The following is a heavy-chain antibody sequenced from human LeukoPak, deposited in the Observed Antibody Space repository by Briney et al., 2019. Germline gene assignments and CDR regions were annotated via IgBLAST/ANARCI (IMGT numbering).Heavy chain of an antibody. Sequence: SETLSLTCAVYGGSLTDYYWSWIRQPPGKGLEWIGYIYYSGSTNYNPSLKSRVTISVDTSKNQFSLKLSSVTAADTAVYYCARHPSIVAAGTDWFDPWGQGTLVTVSS. V-gene: IGHV4-59*08. CDR2: IYYSGST. D-gene: IGHD6-13*01. CDR3: ARHPSIVAAGTDWFDP. CDR1: GGSLTDYY. J-gene: IGHJ5*02.